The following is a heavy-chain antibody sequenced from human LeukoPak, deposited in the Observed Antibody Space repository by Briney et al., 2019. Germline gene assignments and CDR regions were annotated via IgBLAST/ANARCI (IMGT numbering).Heavy chain of an antibody. D-gene: IGHD3-22*01. Sequence: GGSLRLSCAASGFTVSSNYMSWVRQAPGKGLEWVSAISGSGGSTYYADSVKGRFTISRDNSKNTLYLQMNSLRAGDTAVYYCAKGDSSGEYYYYYYGMDVWGQGTTVTVSS. CDR2: ISGSGGST. J-gene: IGHJ6*02. CDR3: AKGDSSGEYYYYYYGMDV. CDR1: GFTVSSNY. V-gene: IGHV3-23*01.